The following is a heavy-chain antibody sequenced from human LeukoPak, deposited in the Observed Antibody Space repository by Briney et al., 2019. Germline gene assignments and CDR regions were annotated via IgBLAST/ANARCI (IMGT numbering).Heavy chain of an antibody. Sequence: SSETLSLTCTVSGGSISSSSYYWGWIRQPPGKGLEWIGNIYYSGSTYYNPSLKSRVTISVDTSKNQYYLKLSSVTAADTAVYYCASLGPPAAMIGYYYYYMDVWGKGTTVTISS. CDR3: ASLGPPAAMIGYYYYYMDV. CDR1: GGSISSSSYY. V-gene: IGHV4-39*07. J-gene: IGHJ6*03. D-gene: IGHD2-2*01. CDR2: IYYSGST.